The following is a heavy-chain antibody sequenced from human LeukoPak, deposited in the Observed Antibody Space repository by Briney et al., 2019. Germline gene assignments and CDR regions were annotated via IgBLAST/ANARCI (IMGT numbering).Heavy chain of an antibody. CDR3: AKLGWDAPQ. CDR1: GFTFSDYY. CDR2: ISGDGTNT. D-gene: IGHD6-19*01. Sequence: GGSLRLSCAASGFTFSDYYTNWVRQAPGKGLVWVSDISGDGTNTNYADSVKGRFTISRDNSKNTLYLQMNSLRADDTAVYYCAKLGWDAPQWGQGTLVTVSS. J-gene: IGHJ4*02. V-gene: IGHV3-23*01.